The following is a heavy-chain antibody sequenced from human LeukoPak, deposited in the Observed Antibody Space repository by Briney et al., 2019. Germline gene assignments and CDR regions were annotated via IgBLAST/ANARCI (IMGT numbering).Heavy chain of an antibody. CDR3: ARVFLRFGESQSVTYYMDV. Sequence: GGSLRLSCAASGFTFSSYSMNWVRQAPGKGLEWVSSISSSSSYIYYADSVKGRFTISRDNAKNSLYLQMNSLRAEDTAVYYCARVFLRFGESQSVTYYMDVWGKGTTVTVSS. CDR2: ISSSSSYI. V-gene: IGHV3-21*01. D-gene: IGHD3-10*01. J-gene: IGHJ6*03. CDR1: GFTFSSYS.